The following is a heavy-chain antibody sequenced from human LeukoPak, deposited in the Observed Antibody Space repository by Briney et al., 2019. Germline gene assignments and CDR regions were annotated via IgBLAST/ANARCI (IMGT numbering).Heavy chain of an antibody. CDR2: INPSGGST. CDR3: ATSRDAALYGDYAPDY. CDR1: GYTFTSYY. V-gene: IGHV1-46*01. J-gene: IGHJ4*02. D-gene: IGHD4-17*01. Sequence: ASVKVSCKASGYTFTSYYMHWVRQAPGQGLEWMGIINPSGGSTSYAQKFQGRVTMTRDTSTSTVYMELSSLRSEDTAVYYCATSRDAALYGDYAPDYWGQGTLVTVSS.